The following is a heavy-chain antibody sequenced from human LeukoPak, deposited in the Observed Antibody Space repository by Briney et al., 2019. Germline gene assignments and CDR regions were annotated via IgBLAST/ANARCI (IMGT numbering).Heavy chain of an antibody. J-gene: IGHJ4*02. CDR3: AKDRDEGFGELLPAVSDY. D-gene: IGHD3-10*01. CDR1: RFTFGGYG. Sequence: LTGGSLRLSCAASRFTFGGYGMSWLRQAPGKGLEWVSGISGSGGSTHYADSVKGRFTISRDNSKNALFLQMNSLRAEDTAVYYCAKDRDEGFGELLPAVSDYWGQGTRVTVSS. CDR2: ISGSGGST. V-gene: IGHV3-23*01.